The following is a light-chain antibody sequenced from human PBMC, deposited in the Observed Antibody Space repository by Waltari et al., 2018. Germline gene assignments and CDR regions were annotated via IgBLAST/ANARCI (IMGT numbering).Light chain of an antibody. CDR3: NSRDSSGNHQDV. CDR2: GKN. CDR1: SLRSSY. V-gene: IGLV3-19*01. Sequence: SSELTQDPAVSVALGQTVRITCQGDSLRSSYASWYQQKPGQAPVLVIYGKNNRPSGIPDRFSGSSSGNTASLTITGAQAEDEADYYCNSRDSSGNHQDVFGTGTKVTVL. J-gene: IGLJ1*01.